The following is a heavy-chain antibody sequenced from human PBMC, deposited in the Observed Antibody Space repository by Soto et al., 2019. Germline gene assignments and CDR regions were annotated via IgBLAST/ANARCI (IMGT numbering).Heavy chain of an antibody. D-gene: IGHD3-10*01. J-gene: IGHJ4*02. CDR2: MSPKSGNT. V-gene: IGHV1-8*01. Sequence: QVQLVLSGAEVKNPGASVKVSCKASGYSFTNYDIHWVRQATGQGLEWMGWMSPKSGNTGYSQKFHGRVTMTRNTSISTAYMELSSLRSEDTAIYYCARGSGVGYYYASGSYTYFDYWGQGTLVTVSS. CDR1: GYSFTNYD. CDR3: ARGSGVGYYYASGSYTYFDY.